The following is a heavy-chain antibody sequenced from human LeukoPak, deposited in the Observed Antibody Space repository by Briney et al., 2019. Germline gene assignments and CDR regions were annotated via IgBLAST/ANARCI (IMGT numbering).Heavy chain of an antibody. D-gene: IGHD6-6*01. CDR3: ARDWRAYSSSSWGFDY. V-gene: IGHV4-39*07. CDR2: IYYSGST. Sequence: SETLSLTCTVSGGSISSSSYYWDWIRQPPGKGLEWIGNIYYSGSTHYNPSLKSRVTMSVDTSKNQFSLRLNSVTAADTAVYYCARDWRAYSSSSWGFDYWGQGTLVTVSS. J-gene: IGHJ4*02. CDR1: GGSISSSSYY.